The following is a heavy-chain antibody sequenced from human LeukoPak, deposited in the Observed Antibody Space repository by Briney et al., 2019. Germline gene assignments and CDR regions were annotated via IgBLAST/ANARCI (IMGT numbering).Heavy chain of an antibody. CDR3: ARDESPGDSNGWYDAFDI. Sequence: ETLSLTCTVSGGSISSSSYYWGWVRQAPGKGLEWVSSISSRSSYIYYADSVKGRFTISRDNAKNSLYLQMNRLRVEDTALYYCARDESPGDSNGWYDAFDIWGQGTVVTVSS. V-gene: IGHV3-21*01. CDR1: GGSISSSSYY. CDR2: ISSRSSYI. D-gene: IGHD3-22*01. J-gene: IGHJ3*02.